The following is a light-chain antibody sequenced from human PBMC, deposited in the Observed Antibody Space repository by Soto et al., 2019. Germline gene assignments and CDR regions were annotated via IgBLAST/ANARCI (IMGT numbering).Light chain of an antibody. Sequence: MIMAQSPDPLSVSPGERVTLSCRTSHSVNSHVAWYQQKPGQAPRLLLYGASARATGIPVRFSGSGFGTEFTLTISSLQSEDFAVYYCQQYKNWPLFGQGTRLEI. CDR3: QQYKNWPL. V-gene: IGKV3-15*01. CDR1: HSVNSH. J-gene: IGKJ5*01. CDR2: GAS.